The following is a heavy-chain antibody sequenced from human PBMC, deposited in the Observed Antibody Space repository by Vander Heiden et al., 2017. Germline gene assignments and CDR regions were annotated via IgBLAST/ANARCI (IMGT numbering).Heavy chain of an antibody. CDR1: GFPLNSDGVR. J-gene: IGHJ4*02. Sequence: QLIFKESGPTQVNPTQTLTLTRSFSGFPLNSDGVRVGWFRQPPGKAMEWLALIYWDDVERYSPSLQTRLTITKDTSKNQVVLTLTNMAPVDTATYYCAHRRRYNNNWYTFDFWGPGTLVTVSS. V-gene: IGHV2-5*02. CDR3: AHRRRYNNNWYTFDF. D-gene: IGHD1-1*01. CDR2: IYWDDVE.